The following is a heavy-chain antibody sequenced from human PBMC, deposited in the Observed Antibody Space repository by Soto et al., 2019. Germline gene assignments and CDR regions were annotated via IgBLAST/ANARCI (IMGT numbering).Heavy chain of an antibody. D-gene: IGHD3-22*01. CDR1: GSTFTSYD. J-gene: IGHJ6*02. Sequence: ASVKVSCKASGSTFTSYDINWVRQATGQGLEWMGWMNPNSGNTGYAQKFQGRVTMTRNTSISTAYMELSSLRSEDTAVYYCARGDSSGYYYYYGMDVWGQGTTVTVSS. V-gene: IGHV1-8*01. CDR2: MNPNSGNT. CDR3: ARGDSSGYYYYYGMDV.